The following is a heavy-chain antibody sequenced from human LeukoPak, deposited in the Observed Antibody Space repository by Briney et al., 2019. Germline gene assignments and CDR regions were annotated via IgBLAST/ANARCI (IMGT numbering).Heavy chain of an antibody. Sequence: ASAKVSCKASGYTVTSYGISWVRQATGQWLEWMGCISAYNGNTNYAQKLQGRVTMTTDTSTSTAYMELRSLRSDDTAVYYCARAGGPYSSGWHLDYWGQGTLVTVSS. CDR2: ISAYNGNT. D-gene: IGHD6-19*01. J-gene: IGHJ4*02. CDR1: GYTVTSYG. CDR3: ARAGGPYSSGWHLDY. V-gene: IGHV1-18*01.